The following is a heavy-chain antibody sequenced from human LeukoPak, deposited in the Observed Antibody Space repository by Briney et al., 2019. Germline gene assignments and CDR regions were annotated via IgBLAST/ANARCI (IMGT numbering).Heavy chain of an antibody. CDR1: GGSISSYY. J-gene: IGHJ5*02. D-gene: IGHD6-6*01. CDR3: ARGLAARPDYNWFDP. V-gene: IGHV4-59*01. CDR2: IYYSGST. Sequence: SETLSLTCTVSGGSISSYYWSWIRQPPGKGLEWLGYIYYSGSTNYNPSLKSRVTISVDTSKNQFSLKLSSVTAADTAVYYCARGLAARPDYNWFDPWGQGTLVTVSS.